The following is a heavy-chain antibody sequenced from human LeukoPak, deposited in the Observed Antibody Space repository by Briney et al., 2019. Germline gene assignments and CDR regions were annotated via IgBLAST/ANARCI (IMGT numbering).Heavy chain of an antibody. CDR1: GFTVSSNY. J-gene: IGHJ4*02. CDR3: ARERSGYYPSFFDY. Sequence: GGSLRLSCAASGFTVSSNYMSWVRQAPGKGLEWVSVIYSGGSTYYADSVKGRFTISRDNSKNTLYLQMISLRAEDTAVYYCARERSGYYPSFFDYWGQGTLVTVSS. CDR2: IYSGGST. V-gene: IGHV3-53*01. D-gene: IGHD3-22*01.